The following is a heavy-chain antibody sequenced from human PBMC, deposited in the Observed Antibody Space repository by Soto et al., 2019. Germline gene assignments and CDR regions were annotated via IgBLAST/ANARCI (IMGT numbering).Heavy chain of an antibody. Sequence: QVQLQESGPGLVKPSQTLSLTCTVSGGSINSGGYHWSWIRQHPGKGLEWIGYIYYSGTSYNPSLKSRVTISVDTSKNQFSLKLSSVTAADTAVYFCARGVRDWGQGTLVTVSS. V-gene: IGHV4-31*03. CDR2: IYYSGT. CDR1: GGSINSGGYH. D-gene: IGHD3-10*01. CDR3: ARGVRD. J-gene: IGHJ4*02.